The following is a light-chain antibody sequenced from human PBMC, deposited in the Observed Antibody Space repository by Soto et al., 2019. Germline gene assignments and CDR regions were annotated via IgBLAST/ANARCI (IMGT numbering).Light chain of an antibody. CDR3: QQYNNWPPVT. CDR1: QSVSSN. J-gene: IGKJ1*01. V-gene: IGKV3-15*01. CDR2: GAS. Sequence: EIVMTQSPATLSVSPGERATLSCRASQSVSSNLAWYQQKPGQAPRRLIYGASTRATGIPARFSGSGSGTEFTLTISSLQSEDVAVDYWQQYNNWPPVTFGQGTKADIK.